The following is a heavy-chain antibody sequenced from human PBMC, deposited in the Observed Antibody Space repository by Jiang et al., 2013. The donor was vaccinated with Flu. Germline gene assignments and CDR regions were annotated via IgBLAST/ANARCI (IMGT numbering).Heavy chain of an antibody. CDR3: ARVVRDRWGPPGRVYWYFDL. Sequence: SGAEVKKPGTSVKVSCKASGYTFTSYGISWVRQAPGQGLEWMGWISAYNGNTNYAQKLQGRVTMTTDTSTSTAYMELRSLRSDDTAVYYCARVVRDRWGPPGRVYWYFDLWGRGTLVTVSS. J-gene: IGHJ2*01. CDR1: GYTFTSYG. V-gene: IGHV1-18*01. CDR2: ISAYNGNT. D-gene: IGHD1-26*01.